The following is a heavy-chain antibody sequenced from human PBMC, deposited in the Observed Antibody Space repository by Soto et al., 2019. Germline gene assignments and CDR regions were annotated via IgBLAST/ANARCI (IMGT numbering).Heavy chain of an antibody. CDR1: GFTFSSYA. J-gene: IGHJ4*02. CDR2: ISGSGGST. Sequence: GGSLRLSCAASGFTFSSYAMSWVRQAPGKGLEWVSAISGSGGSTYYADSVKGRFTISRDNSKNTLYLQMNSLRAEDTAVYYCAKDPPTQYYYDSSGYYSFGGFIDYWGQGTLVTVSS. V-gene: IGHV3-23*01. CDR3: AKDPPTQYYYDSSGYYSFGGFIDY. D-gene: IGHD3-22*01.